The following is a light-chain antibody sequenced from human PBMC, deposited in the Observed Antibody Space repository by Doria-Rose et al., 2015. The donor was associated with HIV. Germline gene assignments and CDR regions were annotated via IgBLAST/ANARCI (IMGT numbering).Light chain of an antibody. J-gene: IGKJ1*01. CDR1: QSFSSTY. V-gene: IGKV3-20*01. Sequence: LTQFPGTLSLSPGERATLSCRASQSFSSTYLAWYQQKPGQAHSLLIYDGSTRATGNPDRFSASGSGADFTLTINRLEPEDFALYYCHQYGTSWTFGQGTKVEI. CDR2: DGS. CDR3: HQYGTSWT.